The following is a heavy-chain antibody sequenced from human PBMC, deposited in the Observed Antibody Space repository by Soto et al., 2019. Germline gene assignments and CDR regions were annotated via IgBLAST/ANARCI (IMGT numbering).Heavy chain of an antibody. CDR2: IWYDGSDK. CDR1: GFSFDSYG. V-gene: IGHV3-33*01. J-gene: IGHJ4*02. Sequence: PGGSLRLSCAASGFSFDSYGMHWVRQAPGKGLEWVASIWYDGSDKFYGDSVKSRFTISRDNSKNTLYLQLNKLRVEDTAVYYCERDSIAAKVVCPIDYWGQGTLVTVSS. D-gene: IGHD5-18*01. CDR3: ERDSIAAKVVCPIDY.